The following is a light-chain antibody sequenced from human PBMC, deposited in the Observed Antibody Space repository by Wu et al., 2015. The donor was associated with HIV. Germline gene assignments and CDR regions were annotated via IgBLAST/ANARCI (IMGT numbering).Light chain of an antibody. J-gene: IGKJ3*01. CDR3: QQYRT. CDR2: GAS. CDR1: QSVSSSY. V-gene: IGKV3-20*01. Sequence: EIVLTQSPGTLSLSPGERATLSCRASQSVSSSYLAWYQQKPGQAPRLLIYGASSRATGIPDRFSGSGSGTDFTLTISRLEPEDFAVYFCQQYRTFGPGTKVD.